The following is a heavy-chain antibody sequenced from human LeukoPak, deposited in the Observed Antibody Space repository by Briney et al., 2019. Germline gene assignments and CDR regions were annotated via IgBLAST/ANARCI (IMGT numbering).Heavy chain of an antibody. J-gene: IGHJ4*02. CDR3: ARDESSYGSFDY. CDR1: GFTVSSSY. CDR2: IYSGGST. Sequence: GGSLRLSCAASGFTVSSSYMSWVRQAPGKGLEWVSVIYSGGSTYYADSVKGRFTISRDNSKNTLYLQMNSLRAEDTAVYYCARDESSYGSFDYWGQGTLVTVSS. V-gene: IGHV3-66*01. D-gene: IGHD5-18*01.